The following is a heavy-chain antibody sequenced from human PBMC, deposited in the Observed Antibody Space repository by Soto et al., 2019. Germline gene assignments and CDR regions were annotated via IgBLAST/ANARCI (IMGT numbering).Heavy chain of an antibody. CDR1: GFTFSDYY. V-gene: IGHV3-11*01. D-gene: IGHD1-1*01. CDR3: ARVSGRRTTGTLAPDY. CDR2: ISSSGSTI. Sequence: GGSLRLSCAASGFTFSDYYMSWIRQAPGKGLEWVSYISSSGSTIYYADSVKGRFTISRDNAKNSLYLQVNSLRAEDTAVYYCARVSGRRTTGTLAPDYWGQGTLVTVSS. J-gene: IGHJ4*02.